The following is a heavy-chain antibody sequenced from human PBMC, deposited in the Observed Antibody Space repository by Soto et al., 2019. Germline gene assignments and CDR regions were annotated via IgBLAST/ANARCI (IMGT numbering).Heavy chain of an antibody. CDR2: IIRIFGTA. Sequence: QVQLVQSGAEVKKPGSSVKVSCKASGGTFSSYAISWVRQAPGQGLEWMGGIIRIFGTADYAQKFQGRVTITAEESTSTAYMAVSSLRSEEPAVYYCATRPAGYYYYGMDVWGQGTTVTVSS. CDR3: ATRPAGYYYYGMDV. CDR1: GGTFSSYA. J-gene: IGHJ6*02. V-gene: IGHV1-69*12.